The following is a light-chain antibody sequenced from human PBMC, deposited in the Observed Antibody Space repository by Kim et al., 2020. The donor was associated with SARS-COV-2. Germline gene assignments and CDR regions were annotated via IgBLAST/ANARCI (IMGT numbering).Light chain of an antibody. Sequence: SPGERATLSCRARQSISHYLAWYQQKPGQAPRLLIYDASNRATGIPARFSGSGSGTDFTLTISSLEPEDFAVYYCQQRSNWPPITFGQGTRLEIK. J-gene: IGKJ5*01. CDR2: DAS. CDR3: QQRSNWPPIT. V-gene: IGKV3-11*01. CDR1: QSISHY.